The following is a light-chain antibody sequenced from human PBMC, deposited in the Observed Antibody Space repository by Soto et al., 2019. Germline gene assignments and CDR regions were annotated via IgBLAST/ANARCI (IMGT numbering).Light chain of an antibody. J-gene: IGKJ1*01. CDR2: GAS. Sequence: EIVLTQSPGTLSLSPGGRATLSCRASQSVSSSYLAWYQQKPGQAPRLVIYGASSRANGIPDRFSGSGSGTDFTLTISRLEPEDFAVYYCQQYGSSPGTFGQGTKVEVK. CDR1: QSVSSSY. CDR3: QQYGSSPGT. V-gene: IGKV3-20*01.